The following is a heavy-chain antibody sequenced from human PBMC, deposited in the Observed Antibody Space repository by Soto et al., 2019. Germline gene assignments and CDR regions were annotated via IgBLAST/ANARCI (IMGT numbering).Heavy chain of an antibody. D-gene: IGHD5-12*01. CDR1: GGTFSSYA. CDR2: IIPIFGTA. V-gene: IGHV1-69*13. CDR3: AEAYGGYDRCASGYYYGMDV. Sequence: SVKVSCKASGGTFSSYAISWVRQAPGQGLEWMGGIIPIFGTANYAQKFQGRVTITADESTSTAYMELSSLRSEDTAVYYCAEAYGGYDRCASGYYYGMDVWGQGTTVTVSS. J-gene: IGHJ6*02.